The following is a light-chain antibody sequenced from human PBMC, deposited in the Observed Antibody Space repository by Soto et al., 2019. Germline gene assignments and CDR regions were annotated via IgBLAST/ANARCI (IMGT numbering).Light chain of an antibody. CDR3: QSYDSSLSGYV. CDR2: GNS. Sequence: HSDLTQAPPVSWVPGPRGTISRTRSSSNIGAGYDVHWYQQLPGTAPKLLIYGNSNRPSGVPDRFSGSKSGTSASLAITGLQAEDEADYYCQSYDSSLSGYVFGTGTKVTVL. V-gene: IGLV1-40*01. J-gene: IGLJ1*01. CDR1: SSNIGAGYD.